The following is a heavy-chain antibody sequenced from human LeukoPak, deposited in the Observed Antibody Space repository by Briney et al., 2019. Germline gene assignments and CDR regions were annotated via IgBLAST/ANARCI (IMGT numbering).Heavy chain of an antibody. J-gene: IGHJ5*02. V-gene: IGHV3-74*01. Sequence: GGSLRLSCAASGFTFSSYWMHWVRQAPGKGLVWVSRINSDGSSTSYADSVKGRFTISRDNAKNTLYLQMNSLRAEDTAVYYCTKGAYSSGPFDPWGQGTLVTVSS. CDR2: INSDGSST. CDR1: GFTFSSYW. D-gene: IGHD6-19*01. CDR3: TKGAYSSGPFDP.